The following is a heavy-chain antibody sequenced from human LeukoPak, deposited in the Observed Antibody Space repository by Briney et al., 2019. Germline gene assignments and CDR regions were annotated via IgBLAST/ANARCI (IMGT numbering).Heavy chain of an antibody. CDR3: ARGEYGSGSYHIDY. CDR1: GFTFSSYA. Sequence: GGSLRLSCAASGFTFSSYAMSWVRQAPGKGLEWVSAISGSGGSTYYADSVKGRFTISRDNSKNTLYLQMNSLRAEDTAVYYCARGEYGSGSYHIDYWGQGTLVTVSS. J-gene: IGHJ4*02. D-gene: IGHD3-10*01. CDR2: ISGSGGST. V-gene: IGHV3-23*01.